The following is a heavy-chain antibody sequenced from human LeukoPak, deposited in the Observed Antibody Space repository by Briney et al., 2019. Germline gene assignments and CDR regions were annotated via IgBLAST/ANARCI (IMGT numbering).Heavy chain of an antibody. J-gene: IGHJ3*02. CDR1: DFTFSSYG. V-gene: IGHV3-33*01. D-gene: IGHD2-15*01. Sequence: GGSLRLSCTASDFTFSSYGMHWARQAPGKGLERVAVIWNDGTNTYYADSVKGRFTISRDNSKHTMYLQMNSLRAEDTAVYYCARDFCSGGSCYPDASDIWGQGTMVTVSS. CDR3: ARDFCSGGSCYPDASDI. CDR2: IWNDGTNT.